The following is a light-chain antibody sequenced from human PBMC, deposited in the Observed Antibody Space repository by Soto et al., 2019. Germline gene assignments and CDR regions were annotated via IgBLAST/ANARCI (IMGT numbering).Light chain of an antibody. CDR2: EGS. Sequence: QSALTQPASVSGYPGQSITISCTGTSSDVGSYNLVSWYQQHPGKAPKLMIYEGSKRPSGVSNRFSGSKSGNTASLTISGLQAEDEADYYCCSYAGSSTFVVFGGGTQLTVL. J-gene: IGLJ2*01. CDR1: SSDVGSYNL. CDR3: CSYAGSSTFVV. V-gene: IGLV2-23*03.